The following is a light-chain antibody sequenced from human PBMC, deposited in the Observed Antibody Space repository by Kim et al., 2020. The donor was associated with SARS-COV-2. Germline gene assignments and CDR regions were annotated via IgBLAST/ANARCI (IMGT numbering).Light chain of an antibody. Sequence: SSELTQDPAVSVALGQTVRITCQGDSLRSYYASWYPQKPGQAPVLVIYGRNNRPSGIPDRFSGSTSGNTASLTITGAQAEDEADYYCKSRDSSGNVVFGGGTKLTVL. CDR2: GRN. J-gene: IGLJ2*01. V-gene: IGLV3-19*01. CDR3: KSRDSSGNVV. CDR1: SLRSYY.